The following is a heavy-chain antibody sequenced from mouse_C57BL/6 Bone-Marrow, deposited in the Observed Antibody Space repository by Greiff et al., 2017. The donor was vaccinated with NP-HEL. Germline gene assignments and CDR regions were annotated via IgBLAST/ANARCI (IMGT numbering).Heavy chain of an antibody. CDR3: TKGGNYGDDFDY. CDR1: GFNIKDDY. D-gene: IGHD2-1*01. Sequence: VQLKQSGAELVRPGASVKLSCAASGFNIKDDYMHWVKQRPEQGLEWIGWIDPENGDTEYASKFQGKATISADTSSNTAYLQLSSLTSEDAAVYYCTKGGNYGDDFDYWGQGTTLTVSS. CDR2: IDPENGDT. V-gene: IGHV14-4*01. J-gene: IGHJ2*01.